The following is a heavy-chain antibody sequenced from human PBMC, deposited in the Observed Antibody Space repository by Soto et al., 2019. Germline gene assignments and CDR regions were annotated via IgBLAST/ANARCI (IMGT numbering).Heavy chain of an antibody. V-gene: IGHV3-21*01. CDR1: GFTFSSYI. J-gene: IGHJ4*02. CDR3: ASDHPHIVAGYHLDY. CDR2: ISSSSSYI. D-gene: IGHD5-12*01. Sequence: VGSLRLSCAASGFTFSSYIMNWVRQAPGKGLEWVSSISSSSSYIYYADSVKGRFTISRDNAKNSLYLQMNSLRAEDTAVYYFASDHPHIVAGYHLDYWGQGTLVTVSS.